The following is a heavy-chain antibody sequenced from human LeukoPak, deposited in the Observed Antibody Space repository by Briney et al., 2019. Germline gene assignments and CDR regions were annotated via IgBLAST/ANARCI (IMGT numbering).Heavy chain of an antibody. J-gene: IGHJ6*03. CDR2: VCGSGSSI. D-gene: IGHD3-3*01. CDR1: GFTFRSYE. CDR3: AKTSLSDASGHYYYIDV. Sequence: GGSLRLSCAASGFTFRSYEMNCVRQAPGKGLEWVSYVCGSGSSIFYADSVKGRFTISRDNSQNTVSLQVNNLRTEDTALYYCAKTSLSDASGHYYYIDVWGKGTTVTVSS. V-gene: IGHV3-48*03.